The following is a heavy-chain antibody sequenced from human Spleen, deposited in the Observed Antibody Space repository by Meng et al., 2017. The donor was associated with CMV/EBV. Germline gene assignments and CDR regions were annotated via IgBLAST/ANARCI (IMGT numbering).Heavy chain of an antibody. D-gene: IGHD2-21*01. CDR2: ISHDGTNK. CDR1: VFSFSSYV. J-gene: IGHJ4*02. CDR3: ATAYCGGDCYSDFDY. Sequence: SVFSFSSYVLHWVRQAPGKGLEWVAVISHDGTNKYYADSVKGRFTISRDNFKNTLYLQMNSLRAEDTAVYYCATAYCGGDCYSDFDYWGQGTLVTVSS. V-gene: IGHV3-30*04.